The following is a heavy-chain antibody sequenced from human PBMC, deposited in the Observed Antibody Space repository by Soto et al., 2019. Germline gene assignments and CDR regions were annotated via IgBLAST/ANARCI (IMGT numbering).Heavy chain of an antibody. Sequence: QVQLVQSGAEVKKPGASVKVSCKASGYTFTSYYIHWVRQAPGQGLEWMGIINPNGGNTVYAQKFPGRAPMTRDTSTTTGHMELSSLRSDDTAVYYCARGRYSYADLWGQRPLVTVSS. CDR1: GYTFTSYY. CDR3: ARGRYSYADL. CDR2: INPNGGNT. V-gene: IGHV1-46*03. J-gene: IGHJ5*02. D-gene: IGHD5-18*01.